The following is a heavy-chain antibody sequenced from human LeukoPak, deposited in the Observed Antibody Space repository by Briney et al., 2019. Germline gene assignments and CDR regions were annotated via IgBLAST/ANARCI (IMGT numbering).Heavy chain of an antibody. Sequence: SETLSLTCAVYGGSFSGYYWSWIRQPPGKGLEWIGEINHSGSTNYNPSLKSRVTISVDTSKNQFSLKLSSVTAADTAVYYCARADVDTAMVSWDYWGQGTLVTVSS. D-gene: IGHD5-18*01. CDR2: INHSGST. V-gene: IGHV4-34*01. J-gene: IGHJ4*02. CDR3: ARADVDTAMVSWDY. CDR1: GGSFSGYY.